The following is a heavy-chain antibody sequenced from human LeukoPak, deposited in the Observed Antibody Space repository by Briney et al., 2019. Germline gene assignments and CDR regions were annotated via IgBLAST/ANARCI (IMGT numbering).Heavy chain of an antibody. D-gene: IGHD6-13*01. CDR2: IYTSGST. CDR3: ARGGSSWYYFDY. V-gene: IGHV4-61*02. CDR1: GGSISSGSYY. Sequence: SQTLSLTCTVSGGSISSGSYYWSWIRQPAGKGLEWIGRIYTSGSTNYNPSLKSRVTISVDTSKNQFSLKLSSVTAADTAVYYCARGGSSWYYFDYWGQGTLVTVSS. J-gene: IGHJ4*02.